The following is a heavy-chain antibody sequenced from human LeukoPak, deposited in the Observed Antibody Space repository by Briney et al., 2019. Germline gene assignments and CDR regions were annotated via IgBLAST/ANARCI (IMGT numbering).Heavy chain of an antibody. V-gene: IGHV3-11*01. J-gene: IGHJ4*02. CDR3: ARDTLDDY. Sequence: PGGSLRLSCAASGFTFSDYYMSGIRQAPGKGLEWISFISGSGTTIYYADSVKGRFSISRDNAKNSVFLQMNSLRAEDTAVYYCARDTLDDYWGQGTLVTVSS. CDR2: ISGSGTTI. CDR1: GFTFSDYY.